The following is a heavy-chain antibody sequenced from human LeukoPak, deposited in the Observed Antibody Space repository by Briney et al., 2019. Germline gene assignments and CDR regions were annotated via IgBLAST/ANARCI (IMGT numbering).Heavy chain of an antibody. CDR1: GGSISSGDYY. J-gene: IGHJ5*02. CDR3: ASTDIVVVPAAQFDP. Sequence: PSQTLSLTCTVSGGSISSGDYYWSWIRQPPGKGLEWIGYIYYSGSTYYNPSLKSRVTISVDTSKNQFSLKLSSVTAADTAVYYCASTDIVVVPAAQFDPWGQGTLVTVSS. D-gene: IGHD2-2*01. V-gene: IGHV4-30-4*01. CDR2: IYYSGST.